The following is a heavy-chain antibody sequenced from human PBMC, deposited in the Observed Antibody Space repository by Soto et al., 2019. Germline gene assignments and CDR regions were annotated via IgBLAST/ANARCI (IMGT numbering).Heavy chain of an antibody. J-gene: IGHJ3*02. D-gene: IGHD3-22*01. V-gene: IGHV4-31*03. Sequence: PSETLSLTCTVSGGSIISGGYYWSWIRKHPGKGLEWIGYIYYSGSTYYNPSLKSRVTISVDTSKNRFSLKLSSVTAADTAVYYCARSYYYDSSGYYYVGDAFDIWGQGTMVTVSS. CDR2: IYYSGST. CDR1: GGSIISGGYY. CDR3: ARSYYYDSSGYYYVGDAFDI.